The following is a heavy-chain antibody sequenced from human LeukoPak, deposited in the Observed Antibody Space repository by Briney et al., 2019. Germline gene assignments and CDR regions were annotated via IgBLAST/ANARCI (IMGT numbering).Heavy chain of an antibody. V-gene: IGHV4-30-4*08. D-gene: IGHD5-12*01. J-gene: IGHJ4*02. Sequence: SETLSLTCTVSGGSISSGGYYWSWIRQHPGKGLEWIGYIYYSGSTYYNPSLKSRVTISVDTSKNQFSLKLSSVTAADTAVYYCAREEVDIVATIGYWGQGTLVTVSS. CDR2: IYYSGST. CDR3: AREEVDIVATIGY. CDR1: GGSISSGGYY.